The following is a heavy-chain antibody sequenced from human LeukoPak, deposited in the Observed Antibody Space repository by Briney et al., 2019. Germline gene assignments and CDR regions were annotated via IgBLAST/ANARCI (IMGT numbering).Heavy chain of an antibody. V-gene: IGHV5-51*01. CDR1: GYSFTTYW. CDR2: IYPGDSDT. CDR3: ARRAASTGTMFDY. Sequence: GESLKISCKGSGYSFTTYWIAWVRQMPGKGLEWMGIIYPGDSDTTYSPSFQGQVTISADKSISTAYLQWSSLKASDTAMYCCARRAASTGTMFDYWGQGILVTVSS. J-gene: IGHJ4*02. D-gene: IGHD1-1*01.